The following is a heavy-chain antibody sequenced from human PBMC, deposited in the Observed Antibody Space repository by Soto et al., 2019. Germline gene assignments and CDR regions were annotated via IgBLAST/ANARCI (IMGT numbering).Heavy chain of an antibody. CDR3: ARGIVATESTWFDP. D-gene: IGHD5-12*01. CDR2: IWYDGSNK. V-gene: IGHV3-33*01. CDR1: GFTFSSYG. Sequence: GGSLRLSCAASGFTFSSYGMHWVRQAPGKGLEWVAVIWYDGSNKYYADSVKGRFTISRDNSKNTLYLQMNSLRAEDTAVYYCARGIVATESTWFDPWGQGTLVTVSS. J-gene: IGHJ5*02.